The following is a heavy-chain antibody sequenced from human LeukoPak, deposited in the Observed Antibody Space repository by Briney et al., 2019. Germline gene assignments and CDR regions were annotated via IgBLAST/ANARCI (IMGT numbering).Heavy chain of an antibody. Sequence: ASVKVSCKASGYTFTSYYMHWVRQAPGQGLEWMAWISAYNGNTNYAQKLQGRVTMTTDTSTSTAYMELRSLRSDDTAVYYCARKGFGLGSRADDAFDIWGQGTMVTVSS. CDR1: GYTFTSYY. V-gene: IGHV1-18*04. CDR3: ARKGFGLGSRADDAFDI. CDR2: ISAYNGNT. J-gene: IGHJ3*02. D-gene: IGHD3-10*01.